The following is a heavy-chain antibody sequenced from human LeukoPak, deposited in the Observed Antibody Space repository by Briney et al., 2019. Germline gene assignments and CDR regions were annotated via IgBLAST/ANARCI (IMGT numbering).Heavy chain of an antibody. CDR3: ARTDYDFWSGYYSTDY. D-gene: IGHD3-3*01. V-gene: IGHV4-30-4*08. Sequence: TSQTLSLTXTVSGGSISSGDYYWSWIRQPPGKGLEWIGYIYYSGSTYYNPSLKSRVTISVDTSKNQFSLKLSSVTAADTAVYYCARTDYDFWSGYYSTDYWGQGTLVTVSS. CDR1: GGSISSGDYY. J-gene: IGHJ4*02. CDR2: IYYSGST.